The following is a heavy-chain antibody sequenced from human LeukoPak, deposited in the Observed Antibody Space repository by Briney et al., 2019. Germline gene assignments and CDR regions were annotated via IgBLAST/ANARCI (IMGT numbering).Heavy chain of an antibody. Sequence: ASVKVSCKASGYTFTSYAMSWVRQAPGQGLEWMGWINTNTGNPTYAQGFTGRFVFSLDTSVSTAYLQISSLKAEDTAVYYCAREWLVPILGGNYYYGMDVWGQGTTVTVSS. D-gene: IGHD6-19*01. J-gene: IGHJ6*02. V-gene: IGHV7-4-1*02. CDR3: AREWLVPILGGNYYYGMDV. CDR2: INTNTGNP. CDR1: GYTFTSYA.